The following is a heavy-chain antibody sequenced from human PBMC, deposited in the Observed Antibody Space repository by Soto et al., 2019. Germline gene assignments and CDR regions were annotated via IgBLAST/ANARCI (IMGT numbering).Heavy chain of an antibody. CDR2: INPNSGGT. J-gene: IGHJ4*02. CDR3: ASAAVTGTAGLDF. V-gene: IGHV1-2*02. Sequence: ASVKVSCKASGYTFSGFYMHWVRQAPGQGLEWMGWINPNSGGTKSAEKCQGRVTMTRDTSISTAYMELSRLTSDDTAVYYCASAAVTGTAGLDFWGQGTRSPSHQ. CDR1: GYTFSGFY. D-gene: IGHD6-19*01.